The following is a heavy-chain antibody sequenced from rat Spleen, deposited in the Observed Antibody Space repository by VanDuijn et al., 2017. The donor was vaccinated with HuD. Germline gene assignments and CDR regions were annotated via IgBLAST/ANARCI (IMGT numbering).Heavy chain of an antibody. V-gene: IGHV5-20*01. CDR1: GLSFSNYD. Sequence: EVQLVESGGGLVQPGRSLKLSCTASGLSFSNYDMAWVRQAPTKGLEWVASISYDGSATYYRDSVKGRFTPSRDNAKSTLYLQMNSLRSEDTATYYCTREDYWGQGVMVTVSS. CDR2: ISYDGSAT. CDR3: TREDY. J-gene: IGHJ2*01.